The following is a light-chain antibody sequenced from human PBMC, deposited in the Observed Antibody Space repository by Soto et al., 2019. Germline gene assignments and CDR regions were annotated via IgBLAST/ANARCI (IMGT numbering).Light chain of an antibody. V-gene: IGLV2-14*01. J-gene: IGLJ1*01. CDR3: SSYTRSSTYV. CDR2: DVS. CDR1: SSGVGGYNY. Sequence: QSALTQPASVSGSPGQSITISCTGTSSGVGGYNYVSWYRQHPGRAPKLMIYDVSNRPSRVSNRFSGSKSGNTASLTISGLQAEDEADYYCSSYTRSSTYVFGTGTKVTVL.